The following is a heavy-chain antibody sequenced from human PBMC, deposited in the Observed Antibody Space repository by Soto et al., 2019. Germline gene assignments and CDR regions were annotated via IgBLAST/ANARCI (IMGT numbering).Heavy chain of an antibody. CDR1: GFTFSVFA. V-gene: IGHV3-23*01. Sequence: EVQLLESGGGLVQPGGSLRLSCAASGFTFSVFAMSWVRQAPGKGLELVSTISGRGENTYYVDSVKGRFTISRDNCKNTLNLQMNSLRGEDTAVYYCAKDRGTGDYGVNAVDIWGQGTMVTVAS. CDR3: AKDRGTGDYGVNAVDI. CDR2: ISGRGENT. D-gene: IGHD7-27*01. J-gene: IGHJ3*02.